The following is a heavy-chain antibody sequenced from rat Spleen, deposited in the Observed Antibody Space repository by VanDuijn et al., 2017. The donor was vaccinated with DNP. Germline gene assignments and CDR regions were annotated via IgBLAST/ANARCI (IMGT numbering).Heavy chain of an antibody. CDR3: TRYYDSFDY. J-gene: IGHJ2*01. CDR2: ITGGGGTT. V-gene: IGHV5-31*01. CDR1: GFTFSYYW. D-gene: IGHD1-1*01. Sequence: EVQLVESGGGLVQPGRSLELSCRASGFTFSYYWMTWIRQVPGKGLEWIASITGGGGTTSYPDSVKGRFTISRDDARNTLSLQMNSLRSEDTATYYCTRYYDSFDYWGQGVMVTVSS.